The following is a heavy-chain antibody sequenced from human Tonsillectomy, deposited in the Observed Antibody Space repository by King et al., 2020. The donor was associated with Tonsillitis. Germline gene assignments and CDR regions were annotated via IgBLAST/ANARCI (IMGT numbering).Heavy chain of an antibody. V-gene: IGHV3-9*01. CDR2: ISWNSGSI. CDR3: AKDISIAPRWGMDV. CDR1: RFTFDDYA. J-gene: IGHJ6*02. Sequence: QLVQSGGGLVQPGRSLRLSCAASRFTFDDYAMHWVRQAPGKGLEWVSGISWNSGSIGYADSVKGRFTISRDNAKNSLYLQMNSLRAEDTAVYYCAKDISIAPRWGMDVWGQGTTVTVSS. D-gene: IGHD2-21*01.